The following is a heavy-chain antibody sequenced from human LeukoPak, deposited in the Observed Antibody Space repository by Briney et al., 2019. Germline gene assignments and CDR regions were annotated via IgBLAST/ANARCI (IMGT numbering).Heavy chain of an antibody. Sequence: ASVKVSCKASGYTFTSHDINWVRQATGQGLEWMGWMSPNSGDTGYAQKFQGRVTMTSDSSISTAYMKLSSLRSEDTAIYYCVRTPPNWGFDYWGQGTLVTVSS. J-gene: IGHJ4*02. D-gene: IGHD7-27*01. CDR2: MSPNSGDT. CDR1: GYTFTSHD. V-gene: IGHV1-8*01. CDR3: VRTPPNWGFDY.